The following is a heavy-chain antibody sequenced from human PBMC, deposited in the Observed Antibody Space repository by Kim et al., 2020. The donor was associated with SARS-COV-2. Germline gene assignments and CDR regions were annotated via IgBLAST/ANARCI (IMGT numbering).Heavy chain of an antibody. CDR3: ARVDQWLVSGVIQPDGFDL. CDR1: GFTVSSNY. Sequence: GGSLRLSCAASGFTVSSNYMSWVRQAPRKGLEWLSVIYTSGSTYYAGSVKGRFTISRDSAENTVYLQMNSLRVEDTAVYYCARVDQWLVSGVIQPDGFDLWGQGTVVTVSS. D-gene: IGHD6-19*01. CDR2: IYTSGST. J-gene: IGHJ3*01. V-gene: IGHV3-53*01.